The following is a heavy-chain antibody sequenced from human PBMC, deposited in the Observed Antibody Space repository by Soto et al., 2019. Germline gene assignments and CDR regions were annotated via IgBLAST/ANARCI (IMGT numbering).Heavy chain of an antibody. J-gene: IGHJ5*02. V-gene: IGHV1-18*04. CDR1: GNTFSRYG. Sequence: QVQLVQSGPEVKKPGASMRVSCKASGNTFSRYGINWVRQAPGRGLEWMGWIDNHNGDTEYPETLQGRGSMTRDTSTNSAYMELKNLKTDDPAMYFCARVVVLRPSALPSVDTWGQGTLVTVSS. D-gene: IGHD3-9*01. CDR3: ARVVVLRPSALPSVDT. CDR2: IDNHNGDT.